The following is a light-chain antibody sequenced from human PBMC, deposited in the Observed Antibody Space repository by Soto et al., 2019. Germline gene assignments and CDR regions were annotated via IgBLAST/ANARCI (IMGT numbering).Light chain of an antibody. V-gene: IGLV2-23*01. J-gene: IGLJ1*01. Sequence: QSALTQPASVSGSPGQSITISCTGTSSDVGSYNLVSWYQQHPGKAPKLMIYEGSKRPSGVSNRFSGSKSGNKASLTISGLQSEDEADYYCCSYAGRYTYVFGTGTKVTVL. CDR1: SSDVGSYNL. CDR3: CSYAGRYTYV. CDR2: EGS.